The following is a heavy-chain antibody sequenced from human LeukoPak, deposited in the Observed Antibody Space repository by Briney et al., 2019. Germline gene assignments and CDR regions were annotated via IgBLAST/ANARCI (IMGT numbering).Heavy chain of an antibody. CDR3: AREGVYYDILAAYYRPYYFDF. Sequence: PSETLSLTCAGYGGSFSRYYWSWIRQPPGKGLEWIGEINHGGSTNYNPSLKSRLTISVDTSKNQFSLKLSSVTAADTAVYYCAREGVYYDILAAYYRPYYFDFWGQGTLVTVYS. V-gene: IGHV4-34*01. CDR1: GGSFSRYY. CDR2: INHGGST. J-gene: IGHJ4*02. D-gene: IGHD3-9*01.